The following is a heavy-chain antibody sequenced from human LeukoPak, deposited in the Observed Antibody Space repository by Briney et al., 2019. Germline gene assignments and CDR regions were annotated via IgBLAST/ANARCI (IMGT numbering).Heavy chain of an antibody. CDR3: AKLAYCGGDCYQEPGGYAFDI. J-gene: IGHJ3*02. V-gene: IGHV3-30*18. D-gene: IGHD2-21*02. CDR1: GFTFSSYG. CDR2: ISYDGSNK. Sequence: GGSLRLSCAASGFTFSSYGMHWVRQAPGKGLEWVAVISYDGSNKYYADSVKGRFTISRDNSKNTLYLQMNSLRAEDTAVYYCAKLAYCGGDCYQEPGGYAFDIWGQGTMVTVSS.